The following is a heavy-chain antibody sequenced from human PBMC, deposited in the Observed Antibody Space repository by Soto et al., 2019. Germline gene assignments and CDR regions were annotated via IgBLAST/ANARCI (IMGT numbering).Heavy chain of an antibody. Sequence: GGSLRLSCAASGFTFSDYYMSWIRQAPGKGLEWVSYISSSGSTIYYGDSVKGRFTISRDNAKNSLYLQMNSRRAEDTAVYYCARDKSGDYDPPLDYWGQGTLVTVSS. CDR3: ARDKSGDYDPPLDY. CDR2: ISSSGSTI. J-gene: IGHJ4*02. CDR1: GFTFSDYY. V-gene: IGHV3-11*01. D-gene: IGHD4-17*01.